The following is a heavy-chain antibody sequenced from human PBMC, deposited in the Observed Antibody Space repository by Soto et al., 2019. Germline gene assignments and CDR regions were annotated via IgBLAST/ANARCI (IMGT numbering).Heavy chain of an antibody. V-gene: IGHV3-23*01. D-gene: IGHD5-12*01. Sequence: LRLSCTASGFIFSSYAMSWVRQAPGKGLEWVSAISASGDNAYHADSVRGRFTISRDNAKNSLYLQMNSLRDEDTAVYYCARDGQRGYKDWFDPWGQGTLVTVSS. CDR3: ARDGQRGYKDWFDP. CDR2: ISASGDNA. CDR1: GFIFSSYA. J-gene: IGHJ5*02.